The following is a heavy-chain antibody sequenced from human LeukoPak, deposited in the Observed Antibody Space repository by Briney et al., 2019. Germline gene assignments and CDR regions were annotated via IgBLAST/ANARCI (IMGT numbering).Heavy chain of an antibody. CDR3: ARSVDLVATVFDY. D-gene: IGHD5-12*01. CDR1: GFTFSSYW. J-gene: IGHJ4*02. V-gene: IGHV3-7*01. Sequence: GSLRLSCAASGFTFSSYWMSWVRQAPGRGLEWVANIKQDGSDKYYVDSVKGRFTISRDNAKNSLYLQMNSLRAEDTAVYYCARSVDLVATVFDYWGQGTLVTVSS. CDR2: IKQDGSDK.